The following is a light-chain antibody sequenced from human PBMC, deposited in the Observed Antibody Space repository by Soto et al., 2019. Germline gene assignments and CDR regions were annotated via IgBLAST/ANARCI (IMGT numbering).Light chain of an antibody. CDR1: QSISNN. CDR3: QQYGSSPPIT. CDR2: GAS. J-gene: IGKJ5*01. V-gene: IGKV3-20*01. Sequence: ETVMKQSPATLSVSPGERATLSCRASQSISNNLAWYQQKPGQAPRLFIYGASSRATGIPDRFSGSGSGTDFTLTISRLEPEDFAVYYCQQYGSSPPITFGQGTRLEIK.